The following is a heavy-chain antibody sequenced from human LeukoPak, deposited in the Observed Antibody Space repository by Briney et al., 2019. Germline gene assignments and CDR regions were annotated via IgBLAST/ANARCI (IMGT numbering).Heavy chain of an antibody. Sequence: GGSLRLSCAASGFTFSSYAMHWVRQAPGKGLEWVAVISYDGSNKYYADSVKGRFTISRDNSKNTLYLQMNSLRAEDTAVYYCARGTLGAWGWWGQGTLVTVSS. D-gene: IGHD6-19*01. J-gene: IGHJ4*02. CDR2: ISYDGSNK. V-gene: IGHV3-30-3*01. CDR1: GFTFSSYA. CDR3: ARGTLGAWGW.